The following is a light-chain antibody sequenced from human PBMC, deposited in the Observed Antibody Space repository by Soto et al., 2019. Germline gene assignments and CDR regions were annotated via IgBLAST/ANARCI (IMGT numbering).Light chain of an antibody. J-gene: IGKJ4*01. Sequence: AIRMTQSPSSFSASTGDRVTITFRARQGISSYLAWYQQKPGKAPKLLIYAASTLQSGVPSRFSGSGSGTDFTLTISCLQSEDFATYYCQQYYSYTLTCGGGTKVEIK. CDR1: QGISSY. V-gene: IGKV1-8*01. CDR2: AAS. CDR3: QQYYSYTLT.